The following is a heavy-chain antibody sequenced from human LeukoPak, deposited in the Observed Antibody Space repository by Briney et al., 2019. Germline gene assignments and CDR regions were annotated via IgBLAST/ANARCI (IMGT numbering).Heavy chain of an antibody. Sequence: PSETLSLTCTVSGGSISSHYWSWIRQPPGKGLEWIGYIYYSGSTNYNPSLKSRVTISVDTSKNQFSLKLSSVTAADTAVYYCARGLSRGYSGYEPSYYYYYYMDVWGKGTMVTVSS. CDR1: GGSISSHY. D-gene: IGHD5-12*01. V-gene: IGHV4-59*11. CDR2: IYYSGST. CDR3: ARGLSRGYSGYEPSYYYYYYMDV. J-gene: IGHJ6*03.